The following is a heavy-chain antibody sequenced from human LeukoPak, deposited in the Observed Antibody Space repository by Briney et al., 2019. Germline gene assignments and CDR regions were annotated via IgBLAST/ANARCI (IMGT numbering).Heavy chain of an antibody. CDR1: GYSFTSSW. V-gene: IGHV5-51*01. CDR2: IYPGDSDT. D-gene: IGHD5-12*01. Sequence: GESLKISCQGSGYSFTSSWIGWVRQMPGKGLEWMGIIYPGDSDTRYSPSFQGQVTTSADKSISTAYLQWSSLKASDTAMYYCARLVVATMIDYWGQGSLVTVSS. CDR3: ARLVVATMIDY. J-gene: IGHJ4*02.